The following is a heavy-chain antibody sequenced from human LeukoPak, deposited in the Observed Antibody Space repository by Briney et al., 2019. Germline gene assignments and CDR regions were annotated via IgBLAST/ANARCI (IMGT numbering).Heavy chain of an antibody. CDR2: VYNTVDM. D-gene: IGHD3-22*01. Sequence: SETLSLTCSVSGGSIIGSYWTWIRQSPGKGLEWIGYVYNTVDMNYNPSLQSRVTISVDMSKNHVSLRLNSVTAADTAIYYCARCRNYDSSGYNPTHYFDSWGQGALVTVSS. CDR1: GGSIIGSY. CDR3: ARCRNYDSSGYNPTHYFDS. V-gene: IGHV4-59*01. J-gene: IGHJ4*02.